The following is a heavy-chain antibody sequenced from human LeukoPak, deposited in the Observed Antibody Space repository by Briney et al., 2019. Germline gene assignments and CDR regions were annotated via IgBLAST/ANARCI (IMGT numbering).Heavy chain of an antibody. J-gene: IGHJ5*02. CDR1: GGSFSGYY. V-gene: IGHV4-34*01. Sequence: PSESLSLTCAVYGGSFSGYYWSWIRHPPGKGLEWIGEINHSVSTNYNPSLKSRVTISVDTSKNQFSLKLSSVTAADTAVYYCARGSSYFDWLFFRSNWFDPWGQGTLVTVSS. CDR2: INHSVST. D-gene: IGHD3-9*01. CDR3: ARGSSYFDWLFFRSNWFDP.